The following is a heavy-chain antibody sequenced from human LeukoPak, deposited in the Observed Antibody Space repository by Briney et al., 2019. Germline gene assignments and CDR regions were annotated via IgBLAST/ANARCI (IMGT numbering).Heavy chain of an antibody. Sequence: SQTLSLTCAISGASVSIDSSAWNWFRQSPSRGLEWLGRTYYRSTWYYDYAVSVKSRITINPDTSKNQFSLQLNSVTPEDTAVYYCARGGHFEYWGQGTLVTVSS. J-gene: IGHJ4*02. CDR2: TYYRSTWYY. V-gene: IGHV6-1*01. D-gene: IGHD6-25*01. CDR1: GASVSIDSSA. CDR3: ARGGHFEY.